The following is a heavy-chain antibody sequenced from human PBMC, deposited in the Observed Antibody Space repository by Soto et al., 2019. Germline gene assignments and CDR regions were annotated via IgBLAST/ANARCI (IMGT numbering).Heavy chain of an antibody. CDR2: ILDNGRT. CDR3: GRADFDNWFDP. V-gene: IGHV4-59*12. CDR1: NGSISSCY. J-gene: IGHJ5*02. Sequence: PSETLSLTCTVSNGSISSCYWSWIRQYPEKGLEWIGYILDNGRTYYNPSLESRLTISVDTSKNQFSLKLNSVTAADTAMYHCGRADFDNWFDPWGRGTLVTVSS. D-gene: IGHD3-3*01.